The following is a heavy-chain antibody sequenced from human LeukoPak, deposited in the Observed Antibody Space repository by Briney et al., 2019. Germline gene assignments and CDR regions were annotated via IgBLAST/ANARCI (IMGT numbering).Heavy chain of an antibody. CDR3: AKDRAYYSDSSGYYLVRAYDY. Sequence: GGSLRLSCDASGFSFRNYGMHWVRQAPGKGLEWVAVISYDGSNQYYADSVKGRFTISRDNSKNTLYLQMNSLRAEDTAVYYCAKDRAYYSDSSGYYLVRAYDYWGQGTLVTVSS. J-gene: IGHJ4*02. CDR1: GFSFRNYG. V-gene: IGHV3-30*18. D-gene: IGHD3-22*01. CDR2: ISYDGSNQ.